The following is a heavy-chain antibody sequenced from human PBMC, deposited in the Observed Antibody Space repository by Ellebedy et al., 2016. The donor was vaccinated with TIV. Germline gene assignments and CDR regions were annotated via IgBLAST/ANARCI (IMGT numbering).Heavy chain of an antibody. V-gene: IGHV3-30*02. CDR1: GFTFSSYG. CDR2: IRYDGSNK. Sequence: GESLKISCAASGFTFSSYGMHWVRQAPGKGLEWVAFIRYDGSNKYYADSVKGRFTISRDNSKNTLYLQMNSLRAEDTAVYYCAKSASGSYYVGSDYWGQGTLVTVSS. CDR3: AKSASGSYYVGSDY. J-gene: IGHJ4*02. D-gene: IGHD1-26*01.